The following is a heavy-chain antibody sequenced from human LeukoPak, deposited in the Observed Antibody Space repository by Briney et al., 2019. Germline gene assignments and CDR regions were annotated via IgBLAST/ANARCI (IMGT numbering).Heavy chain of an antibody. Sequence: SGGSLRLSCAASGFTFSNHYMSWVRQAPGRGLEWVSCIISGGSTTDYAGSVKGRFTISRDNAKNSLYLRLNSLRAEDTAVYFCAREGVRGSQALDAFDIWDQGTVVTVSP. D-gene: IGHD3-10*01. CDR1: GFTFSNHY. V-gene: IGHV3-11*01. CDR2: IISGGSTT. CDR3: AREGVRGSQALDAFDI. J-gene: IGHJ3*02.